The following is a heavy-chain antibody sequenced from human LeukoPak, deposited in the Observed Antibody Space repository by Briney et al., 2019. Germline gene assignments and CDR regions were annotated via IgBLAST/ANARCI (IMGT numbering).Heavy chain of an antibody. CDR1: GFTFSSYS. CDR3: ARDSTMVRGVIINFDY. D-gene: IGHD3-10*01. CDR2: ISSSSSTI. V-gene: IGHV3-48*01. J-gene: IGHJ4*02. Sequence: TGGSLRLSCAASGFTFSSYSMNWVRQAPGKGLEWVSYISSSSSTIYYADSVKGRFTISRDNAKNSLYLQMNSLRAEDTAVYYCARDSTMVRGVIINFDYWGQGTLVTVSS.